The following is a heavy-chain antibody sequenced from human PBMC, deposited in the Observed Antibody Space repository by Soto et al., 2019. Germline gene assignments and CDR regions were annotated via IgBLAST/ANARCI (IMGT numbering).Heavy chain of an antibody. J-gene: IGHJ4*02. CDR2: INHSGST. V-gene: IGHV4-34*01. Sequence: SETLSLTCAVYGGSFSGYYWTWVRQPPGTGQEWIGEINHSGSTNYNPSLKSRVTISVDTSKNQFSLKLSSVTAADTAVYYCAREGGGYCSGGSCQVDYWGQGTLVTVSS. CDR3: AREGGGYCSGGSCQVDY. CDR1: GGSFSGYY. D-gene: IGHD2-15*01.